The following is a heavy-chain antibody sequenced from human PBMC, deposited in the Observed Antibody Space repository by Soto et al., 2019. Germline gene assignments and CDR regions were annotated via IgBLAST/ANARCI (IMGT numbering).Heavy chain of an antibody. CDR3: ARGARTKLDY. Sequence: GGSLRLSCAASGFTFSSYSMNWVRQAPGKGLEWVSYISSSSTTIYYADSVKGRFTISRDNAKNSLYLQMNSLRAEDTAVYYCARGARTKLDYWGQGTLVTGSS. CDR2: ISSSSTTI. CDR1: GFTFSSYS. J-gene: IGHJ4*02. V-gene: IGHV3-48*01.